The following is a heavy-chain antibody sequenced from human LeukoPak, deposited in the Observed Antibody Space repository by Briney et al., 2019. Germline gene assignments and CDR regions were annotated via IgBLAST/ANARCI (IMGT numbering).Heavy chain of an antibody. CDR2: IIPILGIA. Sequence: GASVKVSCKASGGTFSSYAISWVRQAPGQGLEWMGRIIPILGIANYAQKFQGRVTITADKSTSTAYTELSSLRSEDTAVYYCARGGAGMGYYYYYGMDVWGQGTTVTVSS. J-gene: IGHJ6*02. CDR3: ARGGAGMGYYYYYGMDV. CDR1: GGTFSSYA. D-gene: IGHD6-13*01. V-gene: IGHV1-69*04.